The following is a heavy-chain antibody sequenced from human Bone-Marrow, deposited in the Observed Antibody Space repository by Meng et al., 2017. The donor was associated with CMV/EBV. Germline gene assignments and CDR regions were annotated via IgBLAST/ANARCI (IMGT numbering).Heavy chain of an antibody. J-gene: IGHJ6*02. CDR3: ASPDTGTHPGYYYGMDV. V-gene: IGHV1-69*05. CDR2: IIPIFGTA. CDR1: GGTFSSYA. D-gene: IGHD1-1*01. Sequence: SVKVSCKASGGTFSSYAISWVRQAPGQGLEWMGGIIPIFGTANYAQKFQGRVTITTDESTSTAYMGLSSLRSEDTAVYYCASPDTGTHPGYYYGMDVWGQGTTVTVSS.